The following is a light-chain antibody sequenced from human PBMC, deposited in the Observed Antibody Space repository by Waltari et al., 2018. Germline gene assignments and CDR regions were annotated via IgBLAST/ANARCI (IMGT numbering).Light chain of an antibody. Sequence: DIQMTQSPSSLSASVGDTVPISCRASQTIDVYLNWYQQQPGKAPNLLIYAASTLLIGVPSRFSGFGSETEFTLTITGLQPEDFATYYCQQSLDSPYTFGQGTKLEIK. CDR1: QTIDVY. CDR3: QQSLDSPYT. CDR2: AAS. V-gene: IGKV1-39*01. J-gene: IGKJ2*01.